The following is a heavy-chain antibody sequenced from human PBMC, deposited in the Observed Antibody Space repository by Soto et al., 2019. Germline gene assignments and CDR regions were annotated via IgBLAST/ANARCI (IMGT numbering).Heavy chain of an antibody. J-gene: IGHJ4*02. CDR1: GFTFSDYG. V-gene: IGHV3-33*01. Sequence: QVHLVESGGGVVQPGRSLRLSCAASGFTFSDYGMHWVRQAPGKGLEWVALIWFDGSSKYYADSVKGRFTISRDISRNTVYLQMNSLRAEDTAVYYCARNKGTSYSDYWGQGTLVTVSS. CDR3: ARNKGTSYSDY. CDR2: IWFDGSSK.